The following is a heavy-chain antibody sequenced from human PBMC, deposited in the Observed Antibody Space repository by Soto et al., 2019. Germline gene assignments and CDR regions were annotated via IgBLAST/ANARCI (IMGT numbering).Heavy chain of an antibody. D-gene: IGHD2-15*01. J-gene: IGHJ6*02. CDR1: GFSFISFG. CDR3: ARDPFIIPPRGVRSRLLYSSMDV. CDR2: IWYDGSDQ. Sequence: QVQLVESGGGVVQPGRSLRLSCAPSGFSFISFGMHWVRQAPGKGLEWVAFIWYDGSDQYYSDSVKGRFTISRDNSKNTLYLQMSSLRAEDTAIYYCARDPFIIPPRGVRSRLLYSSMDVWGQGTTVTVSS. V-gene: IGHV3-33*01.